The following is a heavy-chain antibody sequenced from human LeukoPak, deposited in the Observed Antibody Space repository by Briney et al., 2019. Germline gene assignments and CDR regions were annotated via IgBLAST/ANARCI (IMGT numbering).Heavy chain of an antibody. CDR2: ISWNSGSI. D-gene: IGHD2-2*01. CDR1: GFTFDDYA. CDR3: AKSVYCSSTSCPGNPFDY. Sequence: PGGSLRLSCAASGFTFDDYAMHWVRQAPGKGLEWVSGISWNSGSIGYADSVKGRFTISRDNAKNSLYLQMNSLRAEDTAVYYCAKSVYCSSTSCPGNPFDYWGQGTLVTVSS. V-gene: IGHV3-9*01. J-gene: IGHJ4*02.